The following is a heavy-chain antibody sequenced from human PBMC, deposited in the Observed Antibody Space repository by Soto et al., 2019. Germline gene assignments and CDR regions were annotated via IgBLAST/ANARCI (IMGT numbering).Heavy chain of an antibody. J-gene: IGHJ5*02. V-gene: IGHV3-30*18. CDR3: AKDPRVHCISTSCYAEPGWLDP. D-gene: IGHD2-2*01. Sequence: PGGSLRLSCAASGFTFSSYGMHWVRQAPGKGLEWVAVISYDGSNKYYADSVKGRFTISRDNSKNTLYLQMNSLRAEDTAVYYCAKDPRVHCISTSCYAEPGWLDPWGQGTLVTVSS. CDR1: GFTFSSYG. CDR2: ISYDGSNK.